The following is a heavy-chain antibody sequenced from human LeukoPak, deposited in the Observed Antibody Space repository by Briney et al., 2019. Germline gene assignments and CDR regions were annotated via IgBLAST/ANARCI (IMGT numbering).Heavy chain of an antibody. CDR1: GLTFSDQY. CDR3: ATGKRAFRD. J-gene: IGHJ4*02. Sequence: GGSLRLSCAASGLTFSDQYMSWIRQPPGRGLEWVSYMSGSGSGVYYADSVKGRFLISRDNDNNTLYLQMNSLTPEDTAIYYCATGKRAFRDWGQGTLVTVSS. CDR2: MSGSGSGV. D-gene: IGHD3-3*02. V-gene: IGHV3-11*01.